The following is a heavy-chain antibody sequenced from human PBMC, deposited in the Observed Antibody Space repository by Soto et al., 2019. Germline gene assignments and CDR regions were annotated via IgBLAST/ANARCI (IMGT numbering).Heavy chain of an antibody. CDR1: GGSISSGDYY. J-gene: IGHJ5*02. V-gene: IGHV4-30-4*01. CDR2: IYDSGST. D-gene: IGHD2-8*01. CDR3: ARDNGVGP. Sequence: QVQLQESGPGLVKPSQTLSLTCTVSGGSISSGDYYWSWIRQPPGKGLEWIGYIYDSGSTYYNSSLKGRVNITLDTSTNQFSLKLTSVTAADTAVYYCARDNGVGPWGQGTLVTVSS.